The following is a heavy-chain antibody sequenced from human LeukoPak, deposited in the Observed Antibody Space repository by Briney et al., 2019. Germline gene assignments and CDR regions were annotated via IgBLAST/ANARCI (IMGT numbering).Heavy chain of an antibody. CDR1: GGSISSISYY. J-gene: IGHJ5*02. CDR2: MYHNGST. D-gene: IGHD3-10*01. V-gene: IGHV4-39*01. Sequence: SETLSLTCTVSGGSISSISYYWGWIRQPPGEGLEWIGSMYHNGSTYYNPSLKSRVTISVDTSKNQFSLKLSSVTAADTAMYYCARNRYYYGSGNYGVPNWFDPWGQGTLVTVSS. CDR3: ARNRYYYGSGNYGVPNWFDP.